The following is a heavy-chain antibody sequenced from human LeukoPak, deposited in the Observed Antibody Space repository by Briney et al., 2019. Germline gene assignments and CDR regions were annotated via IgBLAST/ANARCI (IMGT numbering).Heavy chain of an antibody. CDR2: IKEDESEK. CDR1: GFTFSNYN. V-gene: IGHV3-7*01. J-gene: IGHJ4*02. D-gene: IGHD3-10*01. Sequence: GSLRLSCAASGFTFSNYNMNWVRQAPGKGLEWVANIKEDESEKYYVDSVKGRFTISRDNAKNSLYLQMNSLRAEDTAIYYCHYYGSGSYYRAGDYWGQGTLVTVSS. CDR3: HYYGSGSYYRAGDY.